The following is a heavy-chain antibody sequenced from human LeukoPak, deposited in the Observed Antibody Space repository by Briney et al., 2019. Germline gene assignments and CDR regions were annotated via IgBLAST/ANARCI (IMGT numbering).Heavy chain of an antibody. V-gene: IGHV3-21*01. D-gene: IGHD3-10*01. CDR3: ARARRSGGITLIRGVKDRGWFDS. CDR1: GFTFSTSG. Sequence: GGSLRLSCAASGFTFSTSGRNWVRQAPGRGLEWVSSISPTGGAIFYADSVRGRFTISRDNSKNTLYLQMNSLRAEDTAVHYCARARRSGGITLIRGVKDRGWFDSWGQGTLVTVSS. CDR2: ISPTGGAI. J-gene: IGHJ5*01.